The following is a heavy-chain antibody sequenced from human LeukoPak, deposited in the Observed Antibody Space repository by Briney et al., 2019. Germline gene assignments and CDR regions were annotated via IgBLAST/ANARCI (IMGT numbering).Heavy chain of an antibody. CDR1: GFTFDDYA. D-gene: IGHD3-10*01. Sequence: GRSLRLSCAASGFTFDDYAMHWVRQAPGKGLEWVSGISWNSGSIGYADSVKGRFTISRDNAKNSLCLQMNSLRAEDTALYYCAKEDNRWWFGGYYYYYGMDVWGQGTTVTVSS. CDR3: AKEDNRWWFGGYYYYYGMDV. V-gene: IGHV3-9*01. J-gene: IGHJ6*02. CDR2: ISWNSGSI.